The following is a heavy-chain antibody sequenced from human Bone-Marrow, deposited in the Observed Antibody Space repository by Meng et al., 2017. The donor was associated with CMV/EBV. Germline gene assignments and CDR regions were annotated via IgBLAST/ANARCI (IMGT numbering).Heavy chain of an antibody. CDR2: IYYLGTS. V-gene: IGHV4-39*07. J-gene: IGHJ5*02. CDR1: GGSISSSDYY. CDR3: ARLNFTGKRGRTGFDP. D-gene: IGHD1-1*01. Sequence: GSLRLSCTVSGGSISSSDYYWGWVRQPPGKGLEWIGTIYYLGTSYYNPSLESRVTISVDTSKNQFSLKLSSVTAADTAVFYCARLNFTGKRGRTGFDPWGQGTLVTVSS.